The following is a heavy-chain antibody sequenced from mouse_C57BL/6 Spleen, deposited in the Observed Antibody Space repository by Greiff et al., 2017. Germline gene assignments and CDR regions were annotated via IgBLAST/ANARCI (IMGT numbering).Heavy chain of an antibody. V-gene: IGHV5-17*01. CDR1: GFTFSDYG. CDR2: ISSGSSTI. J-gene: IGHJ2*01. D-gene: IGHD4-1*01. CDR3: ATNNWDGFDY. Sequence: EVKLMESGGGLVKPGGSLKLSCAASGFTFSDYGMHWVRQAPEKGLEWVAYISSGSSTIYYADTVKGRFTISRDNAKNTLFLQMTSLRSEDTAMYYCATNNWDGFDYWGQGTTLTVSS.